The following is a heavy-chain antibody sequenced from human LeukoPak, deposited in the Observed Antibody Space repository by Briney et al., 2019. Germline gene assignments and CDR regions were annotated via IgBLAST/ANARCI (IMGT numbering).Heavy chain of an antibody. CDR1: GFTSRNFG. Sequence: GRSLRLSCAASGFTSRNFGMHWVRQAQGKGLEWVAVIHYDGNKKYYADSVKGRFTISKDNSKNTLYMQMNSLRAEDTAVYYCARILGSGYSAEFWGQGTLVTVSS. CDR2: IHYDGNKK. J-gene: IGHJ4*02. CDR3: ARILGSGYSAEF. D-gene: IGHD3-22*01. V-gene: IGHV3-33*01.